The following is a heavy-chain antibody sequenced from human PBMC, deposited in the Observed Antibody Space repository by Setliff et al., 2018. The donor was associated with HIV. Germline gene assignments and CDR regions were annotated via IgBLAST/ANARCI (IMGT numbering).Heavy chain of an antibody. J-gene: IGHJ4*02. V-gene: IGHV3-30*02. D-gene: IGHD2-15*01. CDR1: GFTFSSYG. Sequence: GGSLRLSCAASGFTFSSYGMHWVRQAPGKGLEWVAFIRYDGSNEYYADSVKGRFTISRDNAKNMLYLQMNSLRPEDTAVYYCVKEDITYDSWGQGTLVTVSS. CDR3: VKEDITYDS. CDR2: IRYDGSNE.